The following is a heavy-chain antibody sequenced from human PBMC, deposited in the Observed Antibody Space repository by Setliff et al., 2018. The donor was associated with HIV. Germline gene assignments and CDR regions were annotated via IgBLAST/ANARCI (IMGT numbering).Heavy chain of an antibody. CDR3: ASQFTSSWVYNWFDP. Sequence: SETLSLTCNVSGGSISSYYWNWIRQPPGKGLEWIGYIYYSGGTNYNPSLKSRVTISADKSKNHFSLKLSSVTAADTAVYYCASQFTSSWVYNWFDPWGQGTLVTVSS. CDR2: IYYSGGT. J-gene: IGHJ5*02. V-gene: IGHV4-59*12. CDR1: GGSISSYY. D-gene: IGHD6-13*01.